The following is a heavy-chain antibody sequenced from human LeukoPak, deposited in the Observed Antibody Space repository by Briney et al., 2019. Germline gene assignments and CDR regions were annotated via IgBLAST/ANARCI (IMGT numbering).Heavy chain of an antibody. D-gene: IGHD2-15*01. CDR2: ISSSGSTI. Sequence: GGSLRLSCAASGFTFSDYYMSWIRQAPGKGLEWVSYISSSGSTIYYADSVKGRFTISRDNAKNSLYLQMNSLRAEDTAVYYCAVRCSGGSCYHYGMDVWGQGTTVTVSS. V-gene: IGHV3-11*01. J-gene: IGHJ6*02. CDR3: AVRCSGGSCYHYGMDV. CDR1: GFTFSDYY.